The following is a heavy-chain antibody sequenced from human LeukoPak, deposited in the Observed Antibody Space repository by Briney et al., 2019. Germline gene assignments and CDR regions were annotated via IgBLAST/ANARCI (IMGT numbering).Heavy chain of an antibody. V-gene: IGHV4-59*08. CDR1: SGSISSYY. CDR3: ARHGPYLGRLAWFDP. Sequence: SETPSLTCTVSSGSISSYYWSWIRQPPGKGLEWIGYIYYTGSTNYNPSLKSRVTISVDTSKNQFSLNLSSVTAADTAVYYCARHGPYLGRLAWFDPWGQGTLVTVSS. D-gene: IGHD1-26*01. CDR2: IYYTGST. J-gene: IGHJ5*02.